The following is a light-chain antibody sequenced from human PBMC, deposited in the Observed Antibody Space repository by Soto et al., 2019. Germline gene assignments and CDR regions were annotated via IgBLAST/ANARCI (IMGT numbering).Light chain of an antibody. V-gene: IGKV3-20*01. J-gene: IGKJ3*01. CDR1: QSVTSTY. Sequence: EIVLTQSPGTLSLSPGERATLSCRASQSVTSTYLAWYQQRPGQAPRLVVYGASNRATGVPDRFSGSGSGTDFTLTISRLQSEDFAIYYCHQYNTWPFFTFGPGTKVDIK. CDR2: GAS. CDR3: HQYNTWPFFT.